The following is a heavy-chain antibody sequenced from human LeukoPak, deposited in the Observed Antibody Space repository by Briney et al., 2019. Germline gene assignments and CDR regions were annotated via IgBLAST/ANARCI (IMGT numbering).Heavy chain of an antibody. J-gene: IGHJ4*02. CDR3: AREDCSGGSCYSYYFDY. CDR1: GYTFTGYY. CDR2: INPNSGGT. Sequence: ASVKVSCKASGYTFTGYYMHWVRQAPGQGHEWMGWINPNSGGTNYAQKFQGRVTMTRDTSISTAYMELSRLRSDDTAVYYCAREDCSGGSCYSYYFDYWGQGTLVTVSS. D-gene: IGHD2-15*01. V-gene: IGHV1-2*02.